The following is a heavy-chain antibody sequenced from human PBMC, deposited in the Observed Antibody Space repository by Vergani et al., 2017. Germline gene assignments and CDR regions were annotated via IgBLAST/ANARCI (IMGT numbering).Heavy chain of an antibody. D-gene: IGHD3-22*01. J-gene: IGHJ4*02. V-gene: IGHV3-23*01. CDR1: GFPFSSYA. CDR3: AKDVLGDSSDLDS. CDR2: ISRSGFNT. Sequence: HLLESGGGLVQPGGSLRLSCAASGFPFSSYALTWVRQAPGKGLEWVSTISRSGFNTYYAGSVKGRFTVSRDNSKNTLFLQMNSLRAGDTAVYYCAKDVLGDSSDLDSWGPGTLVTVSS.